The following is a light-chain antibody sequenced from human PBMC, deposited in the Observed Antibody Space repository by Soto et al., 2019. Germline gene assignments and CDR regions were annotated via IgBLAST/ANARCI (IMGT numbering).Light chain of an antibody. Sequence: VLTQSPCTLSLSPGERATLSCSASQTASSYLTWYQQRPGQARRFLIYGASKRATGIPDRFSGSGSGTDFTLSFCRLEPEDFALYYCQQYGTSSITFGQGTRLEIK. CDR3: QQYGTSSIT. V-gene: IGKV3-20*01. CDR1: QTASSY. CDR2: GAS. J-gene: IGKJ5*01.